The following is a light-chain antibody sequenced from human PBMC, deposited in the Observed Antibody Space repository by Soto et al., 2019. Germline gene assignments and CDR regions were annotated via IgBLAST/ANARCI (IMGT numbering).Light chain of an antibody. CDR1: QSVSSNY. J-gene: IGKJ1*01. CDR2: DVS. CDR3: QQYGSSPT. Sequence: DIVLTQSPGTPSLSPGERATLSCRSSQSVSSNYLAWYQQKPDQAPRLVIYDVSGRATGIPDRFSGSGSGTDFTITISRLEPEDFAVYYCQQYGSSPTFGQGTKVEIK. V-gene: IGKV3-20*01.